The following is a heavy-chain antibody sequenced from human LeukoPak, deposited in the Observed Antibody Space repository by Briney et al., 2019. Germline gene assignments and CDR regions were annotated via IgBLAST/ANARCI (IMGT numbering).Heavy chain of an antibody. J-gene: IGHJ4*02. CDR2: MREDGTEI. D-gene: IGHD1-26*01. CDR3: AKGGATRGRFEN. V-gene: IGHV3-7*01. Sequence: GGSLRLSCAASGFPFNVQTMSWVRQAPGKGLNWVASMREDGTEIYYADSVKGRFTISRDNPTNSLYLQMNSLRADDTAVYYCAKGGATRGRFENWGQGTRVTVSS. CDR1: GFPFNVQT.